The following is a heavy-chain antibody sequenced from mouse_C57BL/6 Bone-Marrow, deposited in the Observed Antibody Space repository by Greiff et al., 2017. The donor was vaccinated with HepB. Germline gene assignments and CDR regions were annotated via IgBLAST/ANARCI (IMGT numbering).Heavy chain of an antibody. CDR1: GFNIKDDY. D-gene: IGHD4-1*01. J-gene: IGHJ2*01. V-gene: IGHV14-4*01. Sequence: VQLKESGAELVRPGASVKLSCTASGFNIKDDYMHWVKQRPEQGLEWIGWIDPENGDTEYASKFQGKATITADTSSNTAYLQLSSLTSEDTAVYYCTTLGGRDYFDYWGQGTTLTVSS. CDR3: TTLGGRDYFDY. CDR2: IDPENGDT.